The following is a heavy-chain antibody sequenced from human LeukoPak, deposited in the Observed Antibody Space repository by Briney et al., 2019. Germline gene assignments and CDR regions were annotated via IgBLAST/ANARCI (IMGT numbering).Heavy chain of an antibody. D-gene: IGHD2-2*01. CDR1: GFTFTNAW. J-gene: IGHJ4*02. CDR3: ILGFCSSASCYA. Sequence: GGSLRLSCEASGFTFTNAWMSWVRQAPGKGLEWVGRIRRKTDGGTAHYAAPVMGRFTISRDDSNNTLYLQMNSLKTEDTAVYYCILGFCSSASCYAWGRGTLVIVSS. V-gene: IGHV3-15*01. CDR2: IRRKTDGGTA.